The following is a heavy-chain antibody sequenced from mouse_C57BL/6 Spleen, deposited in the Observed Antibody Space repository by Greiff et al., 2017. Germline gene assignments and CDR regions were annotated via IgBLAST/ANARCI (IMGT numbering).Heavy chain of an antibody. CDR3: APQLGRDRYFDV. CDR2: IHPSDSDT. V-gene: IGHV1-74*01. J-gene: IGHJ1*03. D-gene: IGHD4-1*02. CDR1: GYTFTSYW. Sequence: QVQLKQPGAELVKPGASVKVSCKASGYTFTSYWMHWVKQRPGQGLEWIGRIHPSDSDTNYNQKFKGKATLTVDKSSSTAYMQLSSLTSEDSAVYYCAPQLGRDRYFDVWGTGTTVTVSS.